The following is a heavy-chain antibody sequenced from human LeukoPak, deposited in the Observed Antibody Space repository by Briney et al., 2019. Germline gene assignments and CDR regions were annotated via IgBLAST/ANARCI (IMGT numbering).Heavy chain of an antibody. CDR2: ISYDGSNK. V-gene: IGHV3-30*18. CDR1: GFTFSSYG. D-gene: IGHD6-13*01. Sequence: GRSLRLSCAASGFTFSSYGMHWVRQAPGKGLEWVAVISYDGSNKYCADSVKGRFTISRDNSKNTLYLQMNSLRAEDTAVYYCAKEPGYSDYWGQGTLVTVSS. CDR3: AKEPGYSDY. J-gene: IGHJ4*02.